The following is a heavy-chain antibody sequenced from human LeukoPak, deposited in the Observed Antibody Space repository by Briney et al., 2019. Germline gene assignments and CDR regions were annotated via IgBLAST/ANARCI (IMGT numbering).Heavy chain of an antibody. CDR3: AGTTMVRENWFDT. CDR2: ISAYNGNT. Sequence: ASVKVSCKASGYTFTSYGIIWVRQAPGQGLEWMGWISAYNGNTNYAQKLQGRVTMTTDTSTSTAYMELRSLRSDDTAVYYCAGTTMVRENWFDTWGQGTLVTVSS. CDR1: GYTFTSYG. V-gene: IGHV1-18*01. J-gene: IGHJ5*02. D-gene: IGHD3-10*01.